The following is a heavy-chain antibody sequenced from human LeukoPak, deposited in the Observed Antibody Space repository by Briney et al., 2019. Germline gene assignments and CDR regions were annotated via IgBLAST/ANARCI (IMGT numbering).Heavy chain of an antibody. CDR1: GGSFSGYY. J-gene: IGHJ4*02. Sequence: SETLSLTCAVYGGSFSGYYWSWIRQPPVKGLEWIGEINHSGSTNYNPSLKSRVTISVDTSKNQFSLKLSSVTAADTAVYYCARGRRGYSRGSDYFDYWGQGTLVTVSS. CDR2: INHSGST. D-gene: IGHD2-15*01. CDR3: ARGRRGYSRGSDYFDY. V-gene: IGHV4-34*01.